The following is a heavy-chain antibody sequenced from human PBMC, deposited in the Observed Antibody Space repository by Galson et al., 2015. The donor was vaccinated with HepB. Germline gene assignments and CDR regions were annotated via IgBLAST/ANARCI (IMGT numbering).Heavy chain of an antibody. CDR2: IKSKTDGGTT. CDR1: GFTFNYTW. V-gene: IGHV3-15*01. CDR3: TTEMRIAAADY. D-gene: IGHD6-13*01. J-gene: IGHJ4*02. Sequence: SLRLSCAASGFTFNYTWMSWVRQAPGKGLEWVGRIKSKTDGGTTDYAAPVQGRFTISRDDSKNTLYLQIYSLKTEDTAVYYCTTEMRIAAADYWGQGTLVTVSS.